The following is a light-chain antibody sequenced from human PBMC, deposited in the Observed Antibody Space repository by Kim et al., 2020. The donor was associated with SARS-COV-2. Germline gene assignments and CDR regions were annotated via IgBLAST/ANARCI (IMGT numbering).Light chain of an antibody. Sequence: ASVGDRATITCRASQDISSWLAWYQQKPATAPKLLIYAASSLQSGVPLRFSGSGSGTDFTLTISSLQPEDFATYYCQQANSFPITFGQGTRLEIK. J-gene: IGKJ5*01. CDR1: QDISSW. CDR3: QQANSFPIT. CDR2: AAS. V-gene: IGKV1-12*01.